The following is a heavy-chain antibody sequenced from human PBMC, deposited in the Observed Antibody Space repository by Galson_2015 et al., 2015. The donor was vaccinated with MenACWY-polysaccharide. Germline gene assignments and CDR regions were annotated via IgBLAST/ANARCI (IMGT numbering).Heavy chain of an antibody. CDR1: GGSINSSH. CDR2: IYYSGST. CDR3: AGDDVPGSYRFDY. D-gene: IGHD3-10*01. Sequence: SETLSLTCTVSGGSINSSHWSWIRQPPGKGLEWIGYIYYSGSTSYNPSLIYNPSLKSRVTISADTSKNQFSLKLTSVTAADTAVYYCAGDDVPGSYRFDYWGQGTLVTVS. V-gene: IGHV4-59*01. J-gene: IGHJ4*02.